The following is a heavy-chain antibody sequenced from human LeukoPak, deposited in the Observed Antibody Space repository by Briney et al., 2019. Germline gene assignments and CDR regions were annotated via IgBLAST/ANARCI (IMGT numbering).Heavy chain of an antibody. V-gene: IGHV4-34*01. CDR1: GGSFSGYY. CDR2: INHSGGT. Sequence: SETLSLTCAVYGGSFSGYYWSWIRQPPGKGLEWIGEINHSGGTNYNPSLKSRVTISVDTSKNQFSLKLCSVTAADTAVYYCARGPNYYDSSGSEYFQHWGQGTLVTASS. J-gene: IGHJ1*01. CDR3: ARGPNYYDSSGSEYFQH. D-gene: IGHD3-22*01.